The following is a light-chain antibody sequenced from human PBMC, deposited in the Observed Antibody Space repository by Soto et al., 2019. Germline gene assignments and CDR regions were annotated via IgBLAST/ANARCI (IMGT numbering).Light chain of an antibody. CDR1: QGISDW. V-gene: IGKV1-12*01. CDR2: AAS. Sequence: DIQMTQSPSSVYAYVGDRVIITCRAGQGISDWLAWYQQQPGKAPTLLIYAASNLQSLVPSRVSGSASWTDFTLTIRSLQTEDLATDYSHQANIYPLTSGVGTKV. CDR3: HQANIYPLT. J-gene: IGKJ4*01.